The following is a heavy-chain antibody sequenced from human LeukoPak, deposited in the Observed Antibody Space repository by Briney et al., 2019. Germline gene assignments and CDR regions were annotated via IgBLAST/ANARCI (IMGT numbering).Heavy chain of an antibody. D-gene: IGHD2-2*01. V-gene: IGHV3-30*02. J-gene: IGHJ6*03. CDR3: ARTAGVLSDYYYYMDV. Sequence: GGSLRLSCAASGFTFSSYGMHWVRQAPGKGLEWVAFIRYDGSNKYYADSVKGRFTISRDNSKNTLYLQMNSLRAEDTAVYSCARTAGVLSDYYYYMDVWGKGTTVTVYS. CDR1: GFTFSSYG. CDR2: IRYDGSNK.